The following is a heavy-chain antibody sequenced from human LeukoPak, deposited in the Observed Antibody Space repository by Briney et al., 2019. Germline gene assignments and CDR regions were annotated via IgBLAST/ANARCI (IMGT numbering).Heavy chain of an antibody. CDR2: ISGGGIRT. V-gene: IGHV3-23*01. Sequence: GGSLRLSCAASGFTFTNYAMSWVRQAPGRGLEWVSAISGGGIRTYYADSVKGRFTISRDNSKNTLYLQMNSLRAEDTAVYYCARETGSAVGSTDFDYWGQGTLVTVSS. CDR3: ARETGSAVGSTDFDY. J-gene: IGHJ4*02. CDR1: GFTFTNYA. D-gene: IGHD4-17*01.